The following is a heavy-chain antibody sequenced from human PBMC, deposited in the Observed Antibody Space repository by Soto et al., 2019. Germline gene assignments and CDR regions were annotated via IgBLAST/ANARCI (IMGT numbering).Heavy chain of an antibody. Sequence: PSQTLSLTFAIFGDSVSSNSAAWNWMKQSPSRGLEWLGRTYYRSKCDNDYAVSVKGRITITPDTSKNQFSLQLNSVPPEDTAVYYCARDLERSDPFDIWGQGTMVTVSS. CDR3: ARDLERSDPFDI. V-gene: IGHV6-1*01. CDR1: GDSVSSNSAA. D-gene: IGHD6-25*01. J-gene: IGHJ3*02. CDR2: TYYRSKCDN.